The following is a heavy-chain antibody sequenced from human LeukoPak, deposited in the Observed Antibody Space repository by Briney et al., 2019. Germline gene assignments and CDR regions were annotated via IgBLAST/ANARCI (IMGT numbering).Heavy chain of an antibody. Sequence: EASVKVSCKASGYTFTSYYIHWVRQAPGQGLEWMGLINPSGGSTNYAQKFQGRVTMTRDTFTSTAYMELSSLRSEDTAVYHCARGPRITLVRGGQWYYYMDVWGKGTTVTISS. V-gene: IGHV1-46*01. CDR2: INPSGGST. J-gene: IGHJ6*03. CDR3: ARGPRITLVRGGQWYYYMDV. D-gene: IGHD3-10*01. CDR1: GYTFTSYY.